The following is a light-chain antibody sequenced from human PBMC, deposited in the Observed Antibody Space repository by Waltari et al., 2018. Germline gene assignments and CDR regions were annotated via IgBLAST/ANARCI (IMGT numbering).Light chain of an antibody. CDR3: QQYGNAPQT. CDR1: QTVAGTY. CDR2: GAS. V-gene: IGKV3-20*01. J-gene: IGKJ3*01. Sequence: EIVLTQSPGTLSFSPGARATLSCRASQTVAGTYLAWYQQKPGQAPRLLIYGASIRAIGIPDRFSGSGSGTDFTLTISRLEPEDVAVYYCQQYGNAPQTFGLGTKVDVK.